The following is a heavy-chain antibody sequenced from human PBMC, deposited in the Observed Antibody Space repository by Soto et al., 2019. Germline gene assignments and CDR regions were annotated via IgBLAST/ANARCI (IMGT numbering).Heavy chain of an antibody. CDR3: ARGGPYGDYFPGFFDY. D-gene: IGHD4-17*01. V-gene: IGHV1-18*01. Sequence: QVQLVQSGAEVKKPGASVKVSCKASGYTFTTYSISWVRQAPGQGLEWMGWISAYTGNTYYAQSLQDRVTMTTGTSTNTAYMELRSLRSDDTAVYFCARGGPYGDYFPGFFDYWGQGILLTVSS. CDR1: GYTFTTYS. CDR2: ISAYTGNT. J-gene: IGHJ4*02.